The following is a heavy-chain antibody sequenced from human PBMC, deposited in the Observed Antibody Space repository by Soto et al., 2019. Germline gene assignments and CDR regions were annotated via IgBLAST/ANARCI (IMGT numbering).Heavy chain of an antibody. J-gene: IGHJ4*02. D-gene: IGHD6-6*01. CDR1: GGTFSSYA. CDR3: ARSGQLGLYYFDY. V-gene: IGHV1-69*06. CDR2: IIPIFGTA. Sequence: SVKVSCKASGGTFSSYAISWVRQAPGQGLEWMGGIIPIFGTANYAQKFQGRVTITADKSTRTAYMELSSLRSEDTAVYYCARSGQLGLYYFDYWGQGTLVTVSS.